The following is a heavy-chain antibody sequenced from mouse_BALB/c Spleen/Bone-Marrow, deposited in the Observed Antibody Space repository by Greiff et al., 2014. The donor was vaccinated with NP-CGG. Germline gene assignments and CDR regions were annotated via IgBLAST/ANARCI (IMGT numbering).Heavy chain of an antibody. CDR1: GYTFTSYW. D-gene: IGHD2-3*01. CDR3: ARSYDGYYVDY. CDR2: IDPYDSET. V-gene: IGHV1-52*01. J-gene: IGHJ2*01. Sequence: QVQLQQSGAELVRLRASVKLSCKASGYTFTSYWMNWIKQRPEQGLEWVGRIDPYDSETHYNLKFKDKAILTVDKSSSTAYMQLSSLTSEDSAVYYCARSYDGYYVDYWGQGTTLTVSS.